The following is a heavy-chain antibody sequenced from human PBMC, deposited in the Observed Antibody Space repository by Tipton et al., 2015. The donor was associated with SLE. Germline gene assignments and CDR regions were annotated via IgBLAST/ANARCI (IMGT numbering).Heavy chain of an antibody. D-gene: IGHD6-13*01. J-gene: IGHJ4*02. CDR1: GYNFPNFG. CDR3: ARGSGHQLEYGFDY. Sequence: QLVQSGGEVKKPGASVKVSCKASGYNFPNFGMSWVRLAPGQGLEWMGGIVPIVGLPNYAQKFQGRVTITADRSTSTAYMELSSLRSEDTAVYYCARGSGHQLEYGFDYWGQGTLVTVST. CDR2: IVPIVGLP. V-gene: IGHV1-69*10.